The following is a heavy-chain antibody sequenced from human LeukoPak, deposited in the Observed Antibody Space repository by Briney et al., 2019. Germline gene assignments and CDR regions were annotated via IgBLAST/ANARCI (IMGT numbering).Heavy chain of an antibody. CDR1: GGSISSYY. CDR2: IYYSGST. J-gene: IGHJ6*03. Sequence: PSETLSLTCTVSGGSISSYYWSWIRQPPGKGLEWIGYIYYSGSTNYNPSLKSRVTISVDTSKNQFSLKLSSVTAADTAVYYCARRALEVGGYYYYMDVWGKGTTVTVPS. V-gene: IGHV4-59*01. D-gene: IGHD2-2*01. CDR3: ARRALEVGGYYYYMDV.